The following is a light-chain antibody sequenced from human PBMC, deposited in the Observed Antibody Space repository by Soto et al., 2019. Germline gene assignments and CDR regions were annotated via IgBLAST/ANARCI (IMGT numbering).Light chain of an antibody. CDR2: AAS. Sequence: IRMTQSPSSLSASVGDRVIITCRTSQSISNYLNWYQHKPGKAPKVLISAASNLQSGVPSRFSGSGSGTVFTLTISSLQPEDFATYFCQQSYTLSPLTFGGGTTVDIK. V-gene: IGKV1-39*01. CDR3: QQSYTLSPLT. J-gene: IGKJ4*01. CDR1: QSISNY.